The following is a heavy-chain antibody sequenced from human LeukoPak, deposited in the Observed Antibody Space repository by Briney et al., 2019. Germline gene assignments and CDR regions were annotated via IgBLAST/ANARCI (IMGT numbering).Heavy chain of an antibody. J-gene: IGHJ4*02. CDR3: ARGSLSIAAAGTHAPDRIDY. D-gene: IGHD6-13*01. CDR1: GDSVSSNSAA. CDR2: TYYRSKWYN. Sequence: SQTLSLTCAISGDSVSSNSAAWNWIRQSPSRGLEWLGRTYYRSKWYNDYAVSVKSRITINPDTSKNQFSLQLNSVTPEDTAVYYCARGSLSIAAAGTHAPDRIDYWGQGTLVTVSS. V-gene: IGHV6-1*01.